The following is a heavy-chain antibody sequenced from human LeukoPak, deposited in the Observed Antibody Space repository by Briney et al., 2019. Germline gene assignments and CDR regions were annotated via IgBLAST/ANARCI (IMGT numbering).Heavy chain of an antibody. D-gene: IGHD3-9*01. CDR3: ARGRSVLRYFDWLLYY. V-gene: IGHV3-30*04. Sequence: GGSLRLSCAASGFTFSSYAMHWVRQAPGKGLEWVAVISYDGSNKYYADSVKGRFTISRDNSKTTLYLQMNSLRAEDTAVYYCARGRSVLRYFDWLLYYWGQGTLVTVSS. CDR1: GFTFSSYA. CDR2: ISYDGSNK. J-gene: IGHJ4*02.